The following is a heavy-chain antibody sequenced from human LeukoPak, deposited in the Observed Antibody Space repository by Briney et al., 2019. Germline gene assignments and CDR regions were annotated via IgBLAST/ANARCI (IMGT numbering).Heavy chain of an antibody. CDR3: ARDYIVAPGDRDAFDI. D-gene: IGHD2-21*01. V-gene: IGHV4-4*07. CDR1: GGSFSGYY. J-gene: IGHJ3*02. CDR2: IYTSGST. Sequence: SETLSLTCAVYGGSFSGYYWSWIRQPAGKGLEWIGRIYTSGSTNYNPSLKSRVTMSVDTSKNQFSLKLSSVTAADTAVYYCARDYIVAPGDRDAFDIWGQGTMVTVSS.